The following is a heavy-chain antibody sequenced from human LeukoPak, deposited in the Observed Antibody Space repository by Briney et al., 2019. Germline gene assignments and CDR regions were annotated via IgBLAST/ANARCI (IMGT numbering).Heavy chain of an antibody. V-gene: IGHV3-33*01. D-gene: IGHD3-10*01. Sequence: GGSLRLSCAASGFSFDTYAMHWVRQAPGQGLEWVALIWHDGSHKFCSNSVRGQFTISRDNSKNTVYLQMNNLRPDDTAVYYCAREIFGSGSYQDFWGQGTLVTVSS. J-gene: IGHJ4*02. CDR2: IWHDGSHK. CDR1: GFSFDTYA. CDR3: AREIFGSGSYQDF.